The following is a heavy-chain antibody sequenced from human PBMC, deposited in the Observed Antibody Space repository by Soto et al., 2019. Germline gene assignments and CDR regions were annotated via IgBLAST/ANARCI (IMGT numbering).Heavy chain of an antibody. Sequence: QVQLVQSGTEVKKSGSSVKVSCKASGGTSSNFVITWVRQAPGQGREGLGGILPMFGAVKYAQKFQDRLTINADRSTQTAGMELDSLRSEDTAVYYCARPKRSGYDRGDSYYHTMEVCGHGTTVTVS. CDR1: GGTSSNFV. V-gene: IGHV1-69*06. J-gene: IGHJ6*02. CDR2: ILPMFGAV. CDR3: ARPKRSGYDRGDSYYHTMEV. D-gene: IGHD3-3*01.